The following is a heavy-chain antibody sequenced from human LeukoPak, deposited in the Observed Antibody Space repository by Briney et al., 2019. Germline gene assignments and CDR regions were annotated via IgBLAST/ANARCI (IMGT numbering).Heavy chain of an antibody. Sequence: SETLSLTCAVYGGSFSGYYWSWIRQPPGKGLEWIGEINHSGSTNYNPSLKSRVTISVDTSKNQFSLKLSSVTAADTAVYCCARGGPFWSGPAAVYYYYGMDVWGQGTTVTVSS. V-gene: IGHV4-34*01. D-gene: IGHD3-3*01. J-gene: IGHJ6*02. CDR1: GGSFSGYY. CDR2: INHSGST. CDR3: ARGGPFWSGPAAVYYYYGMDV.